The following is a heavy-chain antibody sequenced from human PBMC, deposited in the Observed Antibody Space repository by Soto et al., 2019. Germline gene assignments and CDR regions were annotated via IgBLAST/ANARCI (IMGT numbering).Heavy chain of an antibody. CDR2: ISSSSSTI. CDR3: ARDYPSLLPSDRIAATGNYYYYMDV. Sequence: GGSLRLSCAASGFTFSSYSMNWVRQAPGKGLEWVSYISSSSSTIYYADSVKGRFTISRDNAKNSLYLQMNSLRAEDTAVYYCARDYPSLLPSDRIAATGNYYYYMDVWGKGTTVTVSS. CDR1: GFTFSSYS. J-gene: IGHJ6*03. D-gene: IGHD6-13*01. V-gene: IGHV3-48*01.